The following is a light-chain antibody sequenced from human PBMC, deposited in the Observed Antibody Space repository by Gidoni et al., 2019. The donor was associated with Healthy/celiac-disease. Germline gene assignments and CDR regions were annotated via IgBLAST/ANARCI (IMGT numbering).Light chain of an antibody. CDR1: QSVSSY. CDR2: DAS. CDR3: QQRSNWSIT. Sequence: EIVLTQSPATLSLSPGERATLSCRASQSVSSYLAWYQQKPGQAPRLLLYDASNRATGIPARFSGSGSGTDFTLTIRSLEPAYFAVYYCQQRSNWSITFGQGTRLEIK. V-gene: IGKV3-11*01. J-gene: IGKJ5*01.